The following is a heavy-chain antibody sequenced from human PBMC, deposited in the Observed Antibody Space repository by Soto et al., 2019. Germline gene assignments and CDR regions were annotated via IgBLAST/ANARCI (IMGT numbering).Heavy chain of an antibody. D-gene: IGHD2-15*01. CDR3: ASGSASGRGAFEI. J-gene: IGHJ3*02. CDR2: ILVGGST. CDR1: VVTVSMYD. V-gene: IGHV3-23*01. Sequence: WWSMGLSCSFSVVTVSMYDMSWVRQAPGKGLEWVSTILVGGSTHYEDFVKGRFTITTEMSKNTVYLQMNSLAAGDSAIYYCASGSASGRGAFEIYGQGTMVTVSS.